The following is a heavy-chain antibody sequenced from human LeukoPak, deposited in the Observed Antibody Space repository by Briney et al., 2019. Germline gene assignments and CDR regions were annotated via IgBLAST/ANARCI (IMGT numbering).Heavy chain of an antibody. CDR3: ARDMITFGGVIVIESAFDI. J-gene: IGHJ3*02. CDR2: ISYDGSNK. D-gene: IGHD3-16*02. Sequence: GGSLRLSCAASGFTFSSYAMLWVRQAPGKGLEWVAVISYDGSNKYYADSVKGRFTISRDNSKNTLYLQMNSLRAEDTAVYYCARDMITFGGVIVIESAFDIWGQGTMVTVSS. V-gene: IGHV3-30*04. CDR1: GFTFSSYA.